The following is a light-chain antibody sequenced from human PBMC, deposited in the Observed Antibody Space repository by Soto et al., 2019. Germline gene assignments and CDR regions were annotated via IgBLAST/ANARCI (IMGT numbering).Light chain of an antibody. Sequence: DIQMTQSPSSLSASVGDRVTITCRASQSISSYLNWYQQKPGEAPKLLIYIASNLHSGVPSRFSGSGSGTDFTLTISSLQPEDFATYYCQQSYKSLTFGPGTKVDI. J-gene: IGKJ3*01. V-gene: IGKV1-39*01. CDR2: IAS. CDR3: QQSYKSLT. CDR1: QSISSY.